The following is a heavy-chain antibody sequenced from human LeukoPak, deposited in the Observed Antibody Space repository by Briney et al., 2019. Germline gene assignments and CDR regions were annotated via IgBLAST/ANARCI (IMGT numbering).Heavy chain of an antibody. Sequence: PGGSLRLSCAASGFTFSSYGMHWVRQAPGKGLEWVAFIRYDGSNKYYADSVKGRFTISRDNSKNTLYLQMNSLRAEDTAVYYCAKIGLLMVPLGYMDVWGKGTTVTISS. V-gene: IGHV3-30*02. J-gene: IGHJ6*03. CDR1: GFTFSSYG. D-gene: IGHD2-21*01. CDR3: AKIGLLMVPLGYMDV. CDR2: IRYDGSNK.